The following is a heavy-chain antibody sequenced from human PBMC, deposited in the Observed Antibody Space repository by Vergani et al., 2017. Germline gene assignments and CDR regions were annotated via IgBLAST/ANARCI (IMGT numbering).Heavy chain of an antibody. CDR2: ISSSSSYI. CDR3: ERDVGYDERSGYYEGGFDD. J-gene: IGHJ4*02. D-gene: IGHD3-22*01. CDR1: VFTFSSYS. V-gene: IGHV3-21*01. Sequence: EVQLVESGGGLVKPGGSLRLSCAASVFTFSSYSMNWVRQAPGKGLECVSSISSSSSYIYYADSVKGRFTISRDNAKNSLYLQMNSLRAEDTAVYYCERDVGYDERSGYYEGGFDDWGQGTMVTVSS.